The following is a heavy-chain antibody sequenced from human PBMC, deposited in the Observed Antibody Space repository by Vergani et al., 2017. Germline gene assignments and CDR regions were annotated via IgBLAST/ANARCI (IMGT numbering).Heavy chain of an antibody. CDR1: GFTFSSYA. CDR3: AKRGALYYYDSSGYYHNLGKVTDWYFDL. V-gene: IGHV3-23*01. D-gene: IGHD3-22*01. Sequence: EVQLLESGGGLVQPGGSLRLSCAASGFTFSSYAMSWVRQAPGKGLEWVSAISGSGGSTYYADSVKGRFTISRDNSKNTLYLQMNSLRAEDTAVYYCAKRGALYYYDSSGYYHNLGKVTDWYFDLWGRGTLVTVSS. J-gene: IGHJ2*01. CDR2: ISGSGGST.